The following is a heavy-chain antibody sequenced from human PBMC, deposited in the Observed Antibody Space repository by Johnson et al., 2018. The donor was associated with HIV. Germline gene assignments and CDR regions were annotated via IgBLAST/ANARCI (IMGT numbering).Heavy chain of an antibody. CDR1: GFTFSSYA. J-gene: IGHJ3*02. Sequence: QVQLVESGGGVVQPGRSLRLSCAASGFTFSSYAMHWVRQAPGKGLEWVAVISYDGSNKYYANSVKGRFTVSRDNSKNTLYLQMNSLRTEDTAVYSCSRDQNIVLMVYAAPGAFDIWGQGTMVTVSS. D-gene: IGHD2-8*01. V-gene: IGHV3-30-3*01. CDR3: SRDQNIVLMVYAAPGAFDI. CDR2: ISYDGSNK.